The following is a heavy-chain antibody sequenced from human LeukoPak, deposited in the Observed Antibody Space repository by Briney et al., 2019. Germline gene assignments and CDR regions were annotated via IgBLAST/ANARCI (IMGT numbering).Heavy chain of an antibody. Sequence: GGSLRLSCAASGFTFSSYAMSWVRQAPGKGLEWVSAISGSGGSTYYADSVKGRFTISRDNSKNTLYLQMNSLRAEDTAVYYCAKATPYDILTGRRRYYFDYWGRGTLVTVSS. J-gene: IGHJ4*02. CDR3: AKATPYDILTGRRRYYFDY. D-gene: IGHD3-9*01. CDR1: GFTFSSYA. CDR2: ISGSGGST. V-gene: IGHV3-23*01.